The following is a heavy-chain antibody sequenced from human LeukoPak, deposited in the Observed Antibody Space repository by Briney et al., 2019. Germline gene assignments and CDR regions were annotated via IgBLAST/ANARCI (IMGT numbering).Heavy chain of an antibody. CDR1: GFTFSSYW. D-gene: IGHD4-11*01. CDR2: IKQDGSEK. V-gene: IGHV3-7*01. Sequence: PGGSLRLSCAASGFTFSSYWMSWVRQAPGKGLEWVANIKQDGSEKYYVGSVKGRFTISRDNAKNSLYLQMNSLRAEDTAVHYCARAMTTVTGGLDYWGQGTLVTVSS. J-gene: IGHJ4*02. CDR3: ARAMTTVTGGLDY.